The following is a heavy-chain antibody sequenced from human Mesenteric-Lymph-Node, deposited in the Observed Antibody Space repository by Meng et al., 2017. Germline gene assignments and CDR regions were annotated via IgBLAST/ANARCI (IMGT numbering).Heavy chain of an antibody. D-gene: IGHD2/OR15-2a*01. CDR1: GFTFSDYF. J-gene: IGHJ5*02. Sequence: VQLVGAGGGLLRVGGSLRLSWAASGFTFSDYFMTWIRQAPGKGLEWVSSISPTGGSIYYADSLKGRFSISRDNAKNSLYLQMNSLRVEDTAVYYRARDHGFLNWFDPWGQGTLVTVSS. CDR3: ARDHGFLNWFDP. V-gene: IGHV3-11*04. CDR2: ISPTGGSI.